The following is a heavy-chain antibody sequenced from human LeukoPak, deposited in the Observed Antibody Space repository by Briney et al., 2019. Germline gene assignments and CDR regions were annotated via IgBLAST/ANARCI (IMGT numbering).Heavy chain of an antibody. Sequence: GGSLRLSCAASGFTFSSYAMSWVRQAPGKGLEWVSAISGSGGSTYYADSVKGRFTISRDNSKNTLYLQMNSLRAEDTAVYYCANVGERVLLWFGELLPFDYWGQGTLVTVSS. J-gene: IGHJ4*02. CDR1: GFTFSSYA. CDR3: ANVGERVLLWFGELLPFDY. V-gene: IGHV3-23*01. CDR2: ISGSGGST. D-gene: IGHD3-10*01.